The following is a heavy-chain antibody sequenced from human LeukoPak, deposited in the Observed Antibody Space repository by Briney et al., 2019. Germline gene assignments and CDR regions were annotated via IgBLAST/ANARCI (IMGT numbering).Heavy chain of an antibody. J-gene: IGHJ4*02. D-gene: IGHD3-10*01. Sequence: PGGSLRLSCAASGFTFSSYAMHWVRQAPGKGLEWVAVISYDGSNKYYADSVKGRFTISRDNSKNTLYLQMNSLRAEDTAVYYCARSVTGRSQEEVDYWGQGTLVTVSS. CDR2: ISYDGSNK. V-gene: IGHV3-30*04. CDR3: ARSVTGRSQEEVDY. CDR1: GFTFSSYA.